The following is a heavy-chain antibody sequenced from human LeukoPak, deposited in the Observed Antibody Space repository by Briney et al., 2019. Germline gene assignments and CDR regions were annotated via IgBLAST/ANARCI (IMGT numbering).Heavy chain of an antibody. J-gene: IGHJ4*02. V-gene: IGHV3-48*04. Sequence: HSGGSLRLSCAVSGITLSNYGMNWVRQAPGKGLECVSYISSSGTTISYADSVKGRFTISRDNANNSLYLQMNSLRAEDTAVYYCARGRPEYYGSGTYLNDWGQGTLVTVSS. CDR3: ARGRPEYYGSGTYLND. CDR1: GITLSNYG. CDR2: ISSSGTTI. D-gene: IGHD3-10*01.